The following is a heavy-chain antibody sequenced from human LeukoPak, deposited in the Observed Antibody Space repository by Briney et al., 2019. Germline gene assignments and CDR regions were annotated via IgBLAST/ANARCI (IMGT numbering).Heavy chain of an antibody. D-gene: IGHD2-15*01. CDR2: IKEDGSQI. CDR1: GFTFSGYW. J-gene: IGHJ6*02. V-gene: IGHV3-7*04. Sequence: GGSLRLSCAASGFTFSGYWMSWVRQAPGKGLEWVANIKEDGSQIYYVDSVKGRFTISRDSAKNSLYLQMNSLRAEDTAVYYCARDRYRSGGLDVWGQGTTVTASS. CDR3: ARDRYRSGGLDV.